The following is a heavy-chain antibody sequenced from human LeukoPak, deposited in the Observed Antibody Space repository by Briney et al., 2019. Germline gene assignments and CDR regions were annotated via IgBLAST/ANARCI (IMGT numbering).Heavy chain of an antibody. J-gene: IGHJ3*02. CDR1: GGTFSSYA. CDR3: ARDLIGSSGWYGDAFDI. V-gene: IGHV1-69*13. CDR2: IIPIFGTA. D-gene: IGHD6-19*01. Sequence: SVKVSCKASGGTFSSYAISWVRQAPGQGLEWMGGIIPIFGTANYAQKFQGRVTITADESTSTAYMELSSLRSENTAVYYCARDLIGSSGWYGDAFDIWGQGTMVTVSS.